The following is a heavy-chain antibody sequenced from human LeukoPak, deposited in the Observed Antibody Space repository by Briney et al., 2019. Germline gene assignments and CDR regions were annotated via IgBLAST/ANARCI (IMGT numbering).Heavy chain of an antibody. CDR3: ARASNAAYGGQFFDS. J-gene: IGHJ4*02. CDR1: GYTFTGNN. CDR2: IHPKNGDT. V-gene: IGHV1-2*02. Sequence: GASVKVSCKTSGYTFTGNNIHWVRQAPGQGLESMGWIHPKNGDTNYAQNLRGRVTMTMDTSTSTAYMELSGLRSDDTALYYCARASNAAYGGQFFDSWGQGTLVAVSS. D-gene: IGHD2-15*01.